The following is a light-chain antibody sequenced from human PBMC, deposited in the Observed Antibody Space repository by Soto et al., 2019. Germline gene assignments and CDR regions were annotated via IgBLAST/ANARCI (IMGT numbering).Light chain of an antibody. J-gene: IGKJ5*01. V-gene: IGKV1-39*01. CDR2: AAS. CDR3: QQTYTTLSIP. Sequence: DIQMTQSPSSLSGSVGDRVTITCRASETISRHLNWYQQKPGKAPKLLIYAASSLQNGVPSRFRGGGSGTDFTLTISNLQPEDFATYYCQQTYTTLSIPFGQGTRLESK. CDR1: ETISRH.